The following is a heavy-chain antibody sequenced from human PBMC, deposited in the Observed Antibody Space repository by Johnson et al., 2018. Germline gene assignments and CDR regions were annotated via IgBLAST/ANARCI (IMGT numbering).Heavy chain of an antibody. V-gene: IGHV3-21*01. CDR3: ARTEYSSSSSAFDI. Sequence: VQLVESGGGLVKHRGSLRLCCAASVFTFSSYSINWVRQAPGKGLAWVSSIYSDSSSIYYVDYVKGRSTTSRDNAKNSLSLQMNSLRAEDTAVYYCARTEYSSSSSAFDIWGQGTMVTVSS. J-gene: IGHJ3*02. CDR2: IYSDSSSI. CDR1: VFTFSSYS. D-gene: IGHD6-6*01.